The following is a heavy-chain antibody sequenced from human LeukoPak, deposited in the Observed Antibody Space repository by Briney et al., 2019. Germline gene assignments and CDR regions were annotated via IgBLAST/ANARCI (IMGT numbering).Heavy chain of an antibody. CDR2: IIPIFGTA. CDR1: GGTFSSYA. V-gene: IGHV1-69*13. Sequence: GASVKVSCKASGGTFSSYAISWVRQAPGQGLEWMGGIIPIFGTANYAQKFQGRVTITADESTSTAYMELSSLRSEDTAVYYCANQYSSSSNWFDPWGQGTLVTVSS. J-gene: IGHJ5*02. D-gene: IGHD6-6*01. CDR3: ANQYSSSSNWFDP.